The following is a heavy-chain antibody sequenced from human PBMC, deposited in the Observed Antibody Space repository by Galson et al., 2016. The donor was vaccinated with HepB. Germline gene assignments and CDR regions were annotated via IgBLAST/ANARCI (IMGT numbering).Heavy chain of an antibody. D-gene: IGHD2-2*01. CDR1: GYTFTNYW. CDR2: IYPGDSDT. CDR3: ARRGDCTSTRCYDGPGEY. J-gene: IGHJ4*02. V-gene: IGHV5-51*01. Sequence: QSGADVKKPGESLMISCKGSGYTFTNYWIGWVRQMPGKGLEWMGIIYPGDSDTRYSPSFQGQVTISADKSINTAYLRWSSLKASDTAIYYCARRGDCTSTRCYDGPGEYWGQGTLVTVSS.